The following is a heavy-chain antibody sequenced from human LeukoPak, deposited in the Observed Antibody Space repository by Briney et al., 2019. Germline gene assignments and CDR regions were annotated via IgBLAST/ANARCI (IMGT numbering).Heavy chain of an antibody. V-gene: IGHV3-20*01. CDR1: GFTFDDYG. CDR2: INWNGGST. J-gene: IGHJ4*02. D-gene: IGHD3-9*01. Sequence: RAGGSLRLSCAASGFTFDDYGMSWVRQAPGKGLEWVSGINWNGGSTGYADSVKGRFAISRDNAKNSLYLQMNSLRAEDTALYHCARGRGDILTGYYFDYWGQGTLVTVSS. CDR3: ARGRGDILTGYYFDY.